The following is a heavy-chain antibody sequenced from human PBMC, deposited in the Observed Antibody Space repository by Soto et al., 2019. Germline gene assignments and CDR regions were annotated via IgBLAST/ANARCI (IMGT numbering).Heavy chain of an antibody. J-gene: IGHJ4*02. CDR3: ARVPDY. CDR1: GGSIRSGGYS. V-gene: IGHV4-30-2*01. Sequence: QLQLQESGSGLVKPSQTLSLTCAVSGGSIRSGGYSWSWIRQPPGKGLEWIGYMSHSGSTYYNPSLERRVKRTVNMSKNQFSRKLTSVTAADTAVDYGARVPDYWGQGTLVTVCS. CDR2: MSHSGST.